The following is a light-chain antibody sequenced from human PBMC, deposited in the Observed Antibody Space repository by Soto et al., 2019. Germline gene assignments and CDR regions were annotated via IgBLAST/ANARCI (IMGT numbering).Light chain of an antibody. Sequence: EIVLTQSPATLSLSPGERATLSCRASQSVSSYLAWYQQKPGQAPRLLIYDASNRATGIPARFSGSGSGTDFTLTISSLEPEDFAVYYCQQRSNWPPWTLGSGTKVDIK. CDR2: DAS. CDR3: QQRSNWPPWT. J-gene: IGKJ1*01. CDR1: QSVSSY. V-gene: IGKV3-11*01.